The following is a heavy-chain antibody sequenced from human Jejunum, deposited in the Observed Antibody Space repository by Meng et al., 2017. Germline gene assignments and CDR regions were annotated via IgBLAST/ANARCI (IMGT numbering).Heavy chain of an antibody. CDR1: GVMLSAYW. D-gene: IGHD2-21*02. J-gene: IGHJ3*01. CDR3: AGDRGPSCGGDCYNDAFDV. V-gene: IGHV3-7*01. CDR2: IKGDGSEK. Sequence: GESLKISCPASGVMLSAYWMSWVRQAPGQGLEWVANIKGDGSEKYYVDSVKGRFTISIDNAKKSLYLQMNSLRAEDTALYYCAGDRGPSCGGDCYNDAFDVWGLGTLVTVSS.